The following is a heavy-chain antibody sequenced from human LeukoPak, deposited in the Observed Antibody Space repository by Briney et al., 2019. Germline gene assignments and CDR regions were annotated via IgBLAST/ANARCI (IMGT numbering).Heavy chain of an antibody. V-gene: IGHV3-20*04. CDR2: INWNGNTR. D-gene: IGHD5-24*01. CDR3: ARVSDRGGYNYDAFDI. J-gene: IGHJ3*02. CDR1: GFTFADYG. Sequence: GGSLRLSCAASGFTFADYGMSWVRQAPGNGLEWVCGINWNGNTRVYADSMKGRFTISRDNAKNSLYLQMNSLGAEDTAFYCCARVSDRGGYNYDAFDIWGQGTMVTVSS.